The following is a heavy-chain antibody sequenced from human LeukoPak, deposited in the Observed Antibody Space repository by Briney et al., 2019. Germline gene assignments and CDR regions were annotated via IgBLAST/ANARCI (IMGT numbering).Heavy chain of an antibody. CDR2: ISTYNGNT. CDR3: ARDIKRSRARWENLGFDP. J-gene: IGHJ5*02. Sequence: GASVKVSCKASGYTFTNYGISWVRQAPGQGLEWMGWISTYNGNTNYVQKLQGRVTMTTDTSTSTAYMELRSLRSDDMAVYYCARDIKRSRARWENLGFDPWGQGTLVTVSS. V-gene: IGHV1-18*03. D-gene: IGHD1-26*01. CDR1: GYTFTNYG.